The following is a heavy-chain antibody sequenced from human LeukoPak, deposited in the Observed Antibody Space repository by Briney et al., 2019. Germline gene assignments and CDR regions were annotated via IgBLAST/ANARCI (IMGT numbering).Heavy chain of an antibody. CDR3: AKIGRYSPAYYSDY. D-gene: IGHD3-9*01. CDR2: ISGSGGST. Sequence: SGGSLRLSCAASGFTFSSYAMSWVRQAPGKGLEWVSAISGSGGSTYYADSVKGRFTISRDNSKNTLYLQMNSLRAEDTAVYYCAKIGRYSPAYYSDYWGQGTLVTVSS. CDR1: GFTFSSYA. V-gene: IGHV3-23*01. J-gene: IGHJ4*02.